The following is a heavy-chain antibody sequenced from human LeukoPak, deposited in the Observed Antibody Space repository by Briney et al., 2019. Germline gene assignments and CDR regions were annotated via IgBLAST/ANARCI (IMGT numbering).Heavy chain of an antibody. Sequence: PGGSLRLSCAASGFTFSSYWMHWVRQAPGKGLVCVSHITSDGSTTSYADSVRGRFTISRDNAKNTVYLQMNDLRAEDTAVYYCARDLTGAVFDFWGQGTLVTVSS. J-gene: IGHJ4*02. V-gene: IGHV3-74*01. CDR3: ARDLTGAVFDF. CDR1: GFTFSSYW. D-gene: IGHD1-26*01. CDR2: ITSDGSTT.